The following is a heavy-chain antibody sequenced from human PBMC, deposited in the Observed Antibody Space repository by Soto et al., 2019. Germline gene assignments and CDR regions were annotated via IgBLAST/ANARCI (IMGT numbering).Heavy chain of an antibody. CDR3: ARHAYGSGFYYGMNV. CDR1: GGSITSYY. CDR2: IYYTGST. J-gene: IGHJ6*02. V-gene: IGHV4-59*08. D-gene: IGHD3-10*01. Sequence: QVQLQESGPGLVKPSETLSLTCTVSGGSITSYYWSWIRQPPGKGLEWLGYIYYTGSTNYNPSLNSRVTISLDTSKNQFSLKLSSGTAADTAVYYCARHAYGSGFYYGMNVWGQGTTVTVSS.